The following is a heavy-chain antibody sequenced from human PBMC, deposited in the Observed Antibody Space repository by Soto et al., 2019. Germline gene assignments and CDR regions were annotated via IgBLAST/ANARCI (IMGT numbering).Heavy chain of an antibody. CDR1: GFTFSSYW. J-gene: IGHJ6*02. D-gene: IGHD5-18*01. CDR2: IKQDGSEK. CDR3: AKDGGGYNYGYVMLDKYYYGMAV. Sequence: GGSLRLSCAASGFTFSSYWMSWVRQAPGKGLEWVANIKQDGSEKYYVDSVKGRFTISRDNAKNSLYLQMNSLRAEDTAVYYCAKDGGGYNYGYVMLDKYYYGMAVWGQGTTVTVSS. V-gene: IGHV3-7*01.